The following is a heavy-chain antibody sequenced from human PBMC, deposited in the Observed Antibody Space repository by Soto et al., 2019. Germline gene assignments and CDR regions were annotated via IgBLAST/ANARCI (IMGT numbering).Heavy chain of an antibody. CDR3: ARDREDSSPAPALDY. CDR1: GGTFSSYA. Sequence: QVQLVQSGAEVKKPGSSVKVSCKASGGTFSSYAISWVRQAPGQGLEWMGGIIPIFGTANYAQKFQGRVTVTADESTSTDDMEQSSLRSDATAVYYCARDREDSSPAPALDYRGQGTLVAVSS. V-gene: IGHV1-69*12. D-gene: IGHD6-6*01. J-gene: IGHJ4*02. CDR2: IIPIFGTA.